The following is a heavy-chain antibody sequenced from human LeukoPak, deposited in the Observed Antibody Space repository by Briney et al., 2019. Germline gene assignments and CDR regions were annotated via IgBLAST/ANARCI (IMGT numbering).Heavy chain of an antibody. CDR1: GYTLTELS. D-gene: IGHD3-22*01. CDR3: ATVQANYYDSSGYCDWFDP. Sequence: GASVKVSCKVSGYTLTELSMHWVRQAPGKGLEWMGGFDPEDGETIYAQKFQGRVTMTEDTSTDTAYMELSSLRSEDTAVYYCATVQANYYDSSGYCDWFDPWGQGTLATVSS. J-gene: IGHJ5*02. CDR2: FDPEDGET. V-gene: IGHV1-24*01.